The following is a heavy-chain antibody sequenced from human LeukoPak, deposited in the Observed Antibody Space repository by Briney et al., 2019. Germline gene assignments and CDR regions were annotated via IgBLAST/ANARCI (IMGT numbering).Heavy chain of an antibody. J-gene: IGHJ4*02. CDR1: GFTFSSYG. CDR2: IRYDGSNK. Sequence: AGGSLRLSCAASGFTFSSYGMHWVRQAPGKGLEWVAFIRYDGSNKYYADSVKGRFTISRDNSKNTLYLQMNSLRAEDTAVYYCARDGRGTTGFFDSWGQGTLVTVSS. D-gene: IGHD3-10*01. CDR3: ARDGRGTTGFFDS. V-gene: IGHV3-30*02.